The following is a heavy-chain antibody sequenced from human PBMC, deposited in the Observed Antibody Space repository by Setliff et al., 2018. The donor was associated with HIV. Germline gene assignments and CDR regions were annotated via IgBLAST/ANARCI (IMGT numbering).Heavy chain of an antibody. J-gene: IGHJ5*01. Sequence: SETLSLTCTVSGGSISSYYWSWIRQPAGKGLEWIGRIYTSGSTNYNPSLNSRVTISVDTSKNQFSLSLNSVTAADTAVYFCARGGAVSADFDSWGQGTLVTVSS. CDR1: GGSISSYY. CDR2: IYTSGST. CDR3: ARGGAVSADFDS. D-gene: IGHD3-16*01. V-gene: IGHV4-4*07.